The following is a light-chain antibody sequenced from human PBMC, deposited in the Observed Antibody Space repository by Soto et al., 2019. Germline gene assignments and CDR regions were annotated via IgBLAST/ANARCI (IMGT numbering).Light chain of an antibody. J-gene: IGKJ1*01. CDR1: QSVSSN. V-gene: IGKV3-15*01. Sequence: EIVMTQSPATLSVSPGERATLSCRASQSVSSNLAWYQQKPGQAPRLLIYGASTRATGSPARFSGSGSGTEFTLTISSLQSEDFAVYYWQQYNNPTWTFGQGTKVDIK. CDR3: QQYNNPTWT. CDR2: GAS.